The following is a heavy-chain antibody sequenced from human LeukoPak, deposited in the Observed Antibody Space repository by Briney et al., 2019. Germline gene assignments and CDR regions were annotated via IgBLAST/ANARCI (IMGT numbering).Heavy chain of an antibody. D-gene: IGHD1-26*01. V-gene: IGHV1-2*02. Sequence: ASVTVSCKASGYTFTGYYMHWVLQAPGQGLEWMGWINPNSGGTNYAQKFQGRVTMTRDTSISTAYMELSRLRSDDTAVYYCARDQGSGAAFDIWGQGTMVTVSS. J-gene: IGHJ3*02. CDR1: GYTFTGYY. CDR3: ARDQGSGAAFDI. CDR2: INPNSGGT.